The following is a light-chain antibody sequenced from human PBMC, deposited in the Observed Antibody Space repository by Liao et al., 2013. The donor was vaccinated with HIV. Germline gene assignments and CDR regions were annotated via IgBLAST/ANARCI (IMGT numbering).Light chain of an antibody. V-gene: IGLV3-21*01. CDR2: QDS. CDR3: QVWDSSSDHPGV. CDR1: NIGSKS. Sequence: SYVLTQPPSVSVAPGKTARITCGGNNIGSKSVHWYQQKPGQAPVLVIYQDSKRPSGIPERFSGSNSGNTATLTISRVEAGDEADYYCQVWDSSSDHPGVFGTGTKVTV. J-gene: IGLJ1*01.